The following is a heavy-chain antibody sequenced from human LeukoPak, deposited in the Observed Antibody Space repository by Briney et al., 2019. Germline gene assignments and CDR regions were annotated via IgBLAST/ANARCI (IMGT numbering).Heavy chain of an antibody. CDR1: GFTFSSYS. CDR2: ISSSSNTI. CDR3: ARAIPIPFDY. J-gene: IGHJ4*02. V-gene: IGHV3-48*01. Sequence: PGGSLRLSCAASGFTFSSYSMNWVRQAPGKGLEWVSYISSSSNTIYYADSVKGRFTISRDNAKNSLYLQMNSLRAEDTAVYYCARAIPIPFDYWGQGTLVTVSS.